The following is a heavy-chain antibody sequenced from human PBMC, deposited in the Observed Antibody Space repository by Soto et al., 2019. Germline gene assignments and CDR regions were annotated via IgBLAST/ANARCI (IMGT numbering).Heavy chain of an antibody. Sequence: QVQLQESGPGLVKPSETLSLTCTVSGGSVNSGNYYWNWIRQPPGKGLEWVGYIFYSGSTNYNPSLKSRVPISLDTSKNQFSMRLSSVTAADTAVYYCAGLRLGEGFDPWGQGTLVTVSS. V-gene: IGHV4-61*01. D-gene: IGHD3-16*01. CDR3: AGLRLGEGFDP. CDR1: GGSVNSGNYY. J-gene: IGHJ5*02. CDR2: IFYSGST.